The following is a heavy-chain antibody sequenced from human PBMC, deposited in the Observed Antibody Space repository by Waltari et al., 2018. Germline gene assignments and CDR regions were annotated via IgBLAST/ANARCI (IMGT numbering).Heavy chain of an antibody. D-gene: IGHD2-2*01. CDR2: IKGDGGST. CDR3: TRTRYCSTTNCQVDWFDP. Sequence: EVQLVESGGGLVQPGGSLRLSCAASGFTFSSYWMHWVRQAPGKGLVWVDLIKGDGGSTSYADSVKGRFTISRDNANNTLYLQMNSLRAEDTAVYYCTRTRYCSTTNCQVDWFDPWGQGTLVTVSS. J-gene: IGHJ5*02. V-gene: IGHV3-74*01. CDR1: GFTFSSYW.